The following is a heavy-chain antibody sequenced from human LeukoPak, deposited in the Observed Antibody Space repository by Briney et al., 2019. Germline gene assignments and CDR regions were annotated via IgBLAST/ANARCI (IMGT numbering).Heavy chain of an antibody. Sequence: SETLSLTCAVYGGSFSGYYWSWIRRPPGKGLEWIGEINHSGSTNYNPSLKSRVTISVDTSKNQFSLKLSSVTAADTAVYYCARARTTVRFDPWGQGTLVTVSS. CDR1: GGSFSGYY. CDR2: INHSGST. V-gene: IGHV4-34*01. D-gene: IGHD4-11*01. J-gene: IGHJ5*02. CDR3: ARARTTVRFDP.